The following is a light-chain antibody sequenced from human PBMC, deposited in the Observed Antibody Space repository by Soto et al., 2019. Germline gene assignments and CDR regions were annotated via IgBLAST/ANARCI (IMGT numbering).Light chain of an antibody. CDR1: QSVSSN. Sequence: EIVLTQSPGTLSLSPGERATLSCRASQSVSSNYLAWYQQKPGLAPRLLIYDASYRAVGIPSRFSGSGSGTEFTLTISSLQSDDFAVYYCQQYNNWPLITFGQGTRLEIK. CDR2: DAS. CDR3: QQYNNWPLIT. J-gene: IGKJ5*01. V-gene: IGKV3D-15*01.